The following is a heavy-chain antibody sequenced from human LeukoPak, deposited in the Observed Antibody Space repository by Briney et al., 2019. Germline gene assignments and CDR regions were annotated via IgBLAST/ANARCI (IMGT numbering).Heavy chain of an antibody. J-gene: IGHJ4*02. V-gene: IGHV3-23*01. CDR2: ISGSGGST. CDR1: GFTFSSYA. CDR3: AKVSSVFGVVTPPYFDY. Sequence: GGSLRLSCAASGFTFSSYAMSWVRQAPGKGPEWVSAISGSGGSTYYADSVKGRFTISRDNSKNTLYLQMNSLRAEDTAVYYCAKVSSVFGVVTPPYFDYWGQGTLVTVSS. D-gene: IGHD3-3*01.